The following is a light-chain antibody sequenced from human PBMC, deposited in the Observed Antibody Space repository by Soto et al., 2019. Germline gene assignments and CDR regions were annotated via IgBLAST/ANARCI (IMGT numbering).Light chain of an antibody. CDR2: KAS. CDR1: QSLVNSAGNTF. CDR3: MQGSHWPFT. Sequence: VMTQSPLSLAVTLGQPASISCRSSQSLVNSAGNTFLNWFHQRPGQSPRRLIYKASNRDSGVPDRFSGSGSGTDFTLKISRVEADDVGVYYCMQGSHWPFTFGQGTKLEIK. V-gene: IGKV2-30*01. J-gene: IGKJ2*01.